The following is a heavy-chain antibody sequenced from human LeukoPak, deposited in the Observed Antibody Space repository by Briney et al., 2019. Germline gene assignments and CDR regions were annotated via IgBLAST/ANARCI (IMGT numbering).Heavy chain of an antibody. Sequence: SQTLSPTSPAAGGSISSGSYYWSWIRQPAGKGLEWIGGIYTSGSTNYNPSLKSRVTISVDTSKNQFSLKLSSVTAADTAVYYCARGKVSGWYPYYFDYWGQGTLVTVSS. CDR2: IYTSGST. CDR1: GGSISSGSYY. D-gene: IGHD6-19*01. CDR3: ARGKVSGWYPYYFDY. V-gene: IGHV4-61*02. J-gene: IGHJ4*02.